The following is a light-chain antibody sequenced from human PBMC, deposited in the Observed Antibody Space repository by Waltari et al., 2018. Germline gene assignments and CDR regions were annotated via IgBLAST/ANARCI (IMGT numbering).Light chain of an antibody. J-gene: IGKJ4*01. Sequence: DIQMTQSPSSLSASVGDRVTITCRSSQSISNFLNWYQQKPGKAPELLIYAASGLQSGVPARFSGGGSWTDFTLTITSLQPEDFATDYCQQSYIARPTFGGGTKVEIK. CDR3: QQSYIARPT. CDR1: QSISNF. V-gene: IGKV1-39*01. CDR2: AAS.